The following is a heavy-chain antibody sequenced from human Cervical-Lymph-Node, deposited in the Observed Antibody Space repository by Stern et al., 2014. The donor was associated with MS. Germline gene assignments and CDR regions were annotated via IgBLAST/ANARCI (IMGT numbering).Heavy chain of an antibody. J-gene: IGHJ4*02. CDR1: GFAFSGSA. CDR3: TRVPAP. Sequence: EDQLVESGGGLVQPGGSLKLSCAASGFAFSGSALHWVRQASGKGLEWVGRIRTKANSYATAYAVSVKDRFTISRDDSNNTAYLHLTNLKPEDTAVYYCTRVPAPWGQGTLVTVAS. CDR2: IRTKANSYAT. V-gene: IGHV3-73*02.